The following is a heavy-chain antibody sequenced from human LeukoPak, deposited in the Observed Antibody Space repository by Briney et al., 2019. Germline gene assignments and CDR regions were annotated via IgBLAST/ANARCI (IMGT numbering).Heavy chain of an antibody. CDR2: ISSRGSPI. Sequence: GSLRLSCETFGLSFSNYEMMWVRQAPGKGLEWVSYISSRGSPIVYSDSVKGRFTISIDNAKKSLYLQMYSLRAEDTAVYYCAGGPEWSGNPAYWGQGTLVTVSS. J-gene: IGHJ4*02. D-gene: IGHD3-3*01. CDR3: AGGPEWSGNPAY. V-gene: IGHV3-48*03. CDR1: GLSFSNYE.